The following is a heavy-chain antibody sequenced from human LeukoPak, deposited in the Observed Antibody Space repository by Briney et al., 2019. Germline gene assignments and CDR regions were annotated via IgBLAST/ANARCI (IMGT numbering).Heavy chain of an antibody. D-gene: IGHD3-10*01. Sequence: PGGSLRLSCAASGFTFSSYSMNWVRQAPGKGLEWVSYISSDSRTMYYADSVKGRFTISRDNAKNSLYLQMKSLRGEDTAVYYCARYGSGTSYITNYFDYWGQGTLVTVSS. CDR3: ARYGSGTSYITNYFDY. CDR2: ISSDSRTM. CDR1: GFTFSSYS. J-gene: IGHJ4*02. V-gene: IGHV3-48*01.